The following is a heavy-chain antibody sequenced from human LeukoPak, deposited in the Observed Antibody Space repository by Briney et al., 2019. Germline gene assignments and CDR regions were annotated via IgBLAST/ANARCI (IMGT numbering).Heavy chain of an antibody. J-gene: IGHJ4*02. CDR1: GYTSTGYY. CDR3: AREGGFNYYDSSGSHY. D-gene: IGHD3-22*01. Sequence: ASVKVSCKASGYTSTGYYMHWVRQAPGQGREWMGWINPNSGGTNYAQKFQGRVTMTRDTSISTAYMELSRLRSHDTAVYYCAREGGFNYYDSSGSHYWGQGTLVTVSS. V-gene: IGHV1-2*02. CDR2: INPNSGGT.